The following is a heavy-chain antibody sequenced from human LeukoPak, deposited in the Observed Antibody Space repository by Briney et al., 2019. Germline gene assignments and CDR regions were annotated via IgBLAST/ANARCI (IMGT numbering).Heavy chain of an antibody. V-gene: IGHV4-59*01. CDR1: GASISSFY. J-gene: IGHJ5*02. D-gene: IGHD6-13*01. CDR3: VGATIGPAGFSLDH. CDR2: VSYSGST. Sequence: PSETLSLTCTVSGASISSFYWTWIRQPPGKGLEWIGYVSYSGSTNYNPSLNSRVTISVDTSKKQFSLNLSSVTAADTALYYCVGATIGPAGFSLDHWGQGTLVTVST.